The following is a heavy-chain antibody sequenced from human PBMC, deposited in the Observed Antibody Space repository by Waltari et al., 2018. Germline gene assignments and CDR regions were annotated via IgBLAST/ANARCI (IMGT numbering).Heavy chain of an antibody. V-gene: IGHV3-53*01. D-gene: IGHD2-2*01. CDR2: IYSGGGT. J-gene: IGHJ4*02. CDR3: ARQRGYCSGTSCYPTYFDY. CDR1: GFTVSSNY. Sequence: VQLVESGGDLIQPGGSLRLSCAASGFTVSSNYMSWVRQAPGKGLEWVSVIYSGGGTYYADSVKGRFTISRDNSKNTLYLQMNSLRAEDTAVYYCARQRGYCSGTSCYPTYFDYWGQGTLVTVSS.